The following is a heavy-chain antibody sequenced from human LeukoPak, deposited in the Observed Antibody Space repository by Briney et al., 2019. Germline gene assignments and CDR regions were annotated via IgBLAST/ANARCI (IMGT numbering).Heavy chain of an antibody. J-gene: IGHJ4*02. CDR2: INPNSGGT. CDR1: GYTFTGYY. Sequence: ASVKVSCKASGYTFTGYYMHWVRQAPGQGLEWMGWINPNSGGTNYAQKFQGRVTMTTDTSTSTAYMELRSLRSDDTAVYYCARDRVPAATPRASLWKWGQGTLVTVSS. D-gene: IGHD2-2*01. CDR3: ARDRVPAATPRASLWK. V-gene: IGHV1-2*02.